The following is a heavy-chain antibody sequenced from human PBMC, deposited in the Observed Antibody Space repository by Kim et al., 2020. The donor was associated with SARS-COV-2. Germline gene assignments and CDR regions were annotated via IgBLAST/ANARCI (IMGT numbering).Heavy chain of an antibody. CDR3: TKRISGAWPFDY. V-gene: IGHV3-23*01. CDR1: GFTFTSYA. CDR2: IGINGGNT. J-gene: IGHJ4*02. Sequence: GGSLRLSCEASGFTFTSYAMTWVRQAPGKGLEWVASIGINGGNTYYADSVKGRFTISRDNSRDTLFLQMNSLRAEDTAVYYCTKRISGAWPFDYWGQGTLVTVSS. D-gene: IGHD6-25*01.